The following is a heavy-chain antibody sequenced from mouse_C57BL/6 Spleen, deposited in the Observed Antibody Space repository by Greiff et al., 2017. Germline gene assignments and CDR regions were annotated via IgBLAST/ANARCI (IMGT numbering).Heavy chain of an antibody. CDR2: INPGSSSS. CDR3: ARCSTAYAMDY. D-gene: IGHD1-1*01. CDR1: GYTFTSYW. Sequence: QVQLQQPGAELVKPGASVTMSCKASGYTFTSYWINWVKQRPGQGLEWIGDINPGSSSSNYNEQFKSKATLTVDTSSGTYYMQRNSLTSEDSAVDYCARCSTAYAMDYGGQGTSVTVSS. V-gene: IGHV1-55*01. J-gene: IGHJ4*01.